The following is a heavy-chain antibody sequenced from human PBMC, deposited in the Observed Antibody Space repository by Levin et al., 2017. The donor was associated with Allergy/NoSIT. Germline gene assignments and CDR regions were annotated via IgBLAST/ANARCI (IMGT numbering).Heavy chain of an antibody. CDR3: ARGGRYDCWSDYPRSPEY. Sequence: NASETLSLTCAVYGGSFSGYYWNWIRQPPGKGLEWIGDINHSGSTNYNPSLKSRVTISVDTSKNQFSLNLNSVTAADTAVYYCARGGRYDCWSDYPRSPEYWGQGTLVTVSS. V-gene: IGHV4-34*01. J-gene: IGHJ4*02. CDR2: INHSGST. CDR1: GGSFSGYY. D-gene: IGHD3-3*01.